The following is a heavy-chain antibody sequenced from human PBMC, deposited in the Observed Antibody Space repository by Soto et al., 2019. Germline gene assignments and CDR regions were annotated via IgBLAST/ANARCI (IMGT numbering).Heavy chain of an antibody. CDR1: GDSVSSKFAA. V-gene: IGHV6-1*01. D-gene: IGHD3-16*01. CDR3: ARVSGSENYYDFY. CDR2: TFYRSKWYN. J-gene: IGHJ4*02. Sequence: QLPLQQSGPGLVKPSQTLSLTCAISGDSVSSKFAAWNWIRQSPSRGLEWLGRTFYRSKWYNDYAESVKSRITINPDTSKNQFSLHLNSVTPEDTAVYYCARVSGSENYYDFYWGQGTLVTVSS.